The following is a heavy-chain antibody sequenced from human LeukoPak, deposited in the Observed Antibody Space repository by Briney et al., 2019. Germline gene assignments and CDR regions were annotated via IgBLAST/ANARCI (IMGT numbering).Heavy chain of an antibody. CDR2: VSSSGGST. Sequence: GGSLRLSCAASGVTFSSYAMGWVREAPGRGEECVSAVSSSGGSTYSTDSVKGGFTISRDSSKNTLSLHMTSLRAETTPVYNCAKTPWIAARTPFYYWGQGTLVTVSS. CDR1: GVTFSSYA. CDR3: AKTPWIAARTPFYY. J-gene: IGHJ4*01. V-gene: IGHV3-23*01. D-gene: IGHD6-13*01.